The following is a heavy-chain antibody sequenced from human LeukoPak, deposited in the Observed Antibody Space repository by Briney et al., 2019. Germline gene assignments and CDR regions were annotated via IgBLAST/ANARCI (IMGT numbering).Heavy chain of an antibody. CDR2: ISSSSSYI. V-gene: IGHV3-21*01. CDR1: GFTFSSYS. Sequence: GGSLRLSCAASGFTFSSYSMNWVRQAPGNGLEWVSSISSSSSYIYYADSVKGRFTISRDNAKNSLYLQMNSLRAEDTAVYYCARDPPRFWSGYHQGVYYFDYWGQGTLVTVSS. CDR3: ARDPPRFWSGYHQGVYYFDY. D-gene: IGHD3-3*01. J-gene: IGHJ4*02.